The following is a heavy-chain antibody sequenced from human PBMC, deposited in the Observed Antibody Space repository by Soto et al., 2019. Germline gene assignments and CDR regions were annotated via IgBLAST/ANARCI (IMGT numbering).Heavy chain of an antibody. Sequence: QVQLVQSGAEVKKPGASVKVSCKASGYTFTSYSISWVRQAPGQGLEWMGWISAYNGNTYHARKLQGRVTMTTDTSTGTAYMELRSLRSDDTAVYYCARDVEYGLIDYWGQGTLVTVSS. CDR2: ISAYNGNT. V-gene: IGHV1-18*01. J-gene: IGHJ4*02. D-gene: IGHD4-17*01. CDR3: ARDVEYGLIDY. CDR1: GYTFTSYS.